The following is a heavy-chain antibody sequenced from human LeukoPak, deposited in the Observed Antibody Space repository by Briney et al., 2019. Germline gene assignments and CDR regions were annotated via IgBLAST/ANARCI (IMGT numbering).Heavy chain of an antibody. V-gene: IGHV4-59*01. CDR2: IYYSGST. J-gene: IGHJ4*02. CDR1: GGSISSYD. D-gene: IGHD6-13*01. Sequence: SETLSYTCTVSGGSISSYDWSWIRQPPGKGLEWIGYIYYSGSTNYNPSLKSRVTISVDTSKNQFSLKLSSVTAADTVVYYCARARGAVRISWYCEYWGQGPLVIVSS. CDR3: ARARGAVRISWYCEY.